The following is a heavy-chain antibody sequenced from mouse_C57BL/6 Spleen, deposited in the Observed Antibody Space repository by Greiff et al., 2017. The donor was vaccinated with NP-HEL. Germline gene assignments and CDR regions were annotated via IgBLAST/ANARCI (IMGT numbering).Heavy chain of an antibody. CDR1: GFTFSSYA. J-gene: IGHJ4*01. V-gene: IGHV5-4*01. D-gene: IGHD3-2*02. CDR2: ISDGGSYT. Sequence: EVQRVESGGGLVKPGGSLKLSCAASGFTFSSYAMSWVRQTPEKRLEWVATISDGGSYTYYPDNVKGRFTISRDNAKNNLYLQMSHLKSEDTAMYYCADSSCYLYYAMDYWGQGTSVTVSS. CDR3: ADSSCYLYYAMDY.